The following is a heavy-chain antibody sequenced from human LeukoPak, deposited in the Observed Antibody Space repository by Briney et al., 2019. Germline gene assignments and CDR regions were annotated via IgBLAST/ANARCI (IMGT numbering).Heavy chain of an antibody. CDR1: GFTFSSYS. Sequence: PGGSLRLSCAASGFTFSSYSMNWVRQAPGKGLEWVSSISSSSSYIYYADSVKGRFTISRDNAKNSLYLQMNSLRAEDTAVYYCARWGLEPGIAVAGTKDWGQGTLVTVSS. D-gene: IGHD6-19*01. V-gene: IGHV3-21*01. CDR3: ARWGLEPGIAVAGTKD. CDR2: ISSSSSYI. J-gene: IGHJ4*02.